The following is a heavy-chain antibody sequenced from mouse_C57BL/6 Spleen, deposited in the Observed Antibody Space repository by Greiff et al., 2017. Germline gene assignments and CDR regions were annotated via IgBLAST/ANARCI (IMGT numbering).Heavy chain of an antibody. CDR3: ARDPN. CDR1: GFTFSSYG. Sequence: EVKLVESGGDLVKPGGSLKLSCAASGFTFSSYGMSWVRQTPDKRLEWVATISSGGSYPYYPDSVKGRFTISRDNAKYTLYLQMSSLKYEDTAMYCCARDPNWGKGTLVTVSA. V-gene: IGHV5-6*01. J-gene: IGHJ3*01. CDR2: ISSGGSYP.